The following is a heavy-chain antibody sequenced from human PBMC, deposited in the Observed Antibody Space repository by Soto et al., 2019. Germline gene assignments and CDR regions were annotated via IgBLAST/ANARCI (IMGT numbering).Heavy chain of an antibody. J-gene: IGHJ6*02. CDR1: GFSLTTGRMG. Sequence: QVTLKESGPVLVKPTETLTLTCTVSGFSLTTGRMGVSWIRQSPGKALECRAHIFSDNERSYSTSMQGRLTITKDSSSSQVVLSMTNMDPVDSGTDYCVRVNADSYQFYYGMGVWGQGTPVTVSS. CDR3: VRVNADSYQFYYGMGV. D-gene: IGHD4-17*01. V-gene: IGHV2-26*01. CDR2: IFSDNER.